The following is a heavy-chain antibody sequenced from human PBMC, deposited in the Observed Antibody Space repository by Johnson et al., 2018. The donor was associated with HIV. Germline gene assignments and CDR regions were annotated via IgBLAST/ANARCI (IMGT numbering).Heavy chain of an antibody. Sequence: MLLVESGGGLVQPGGSLRLSCAASGFTFNNYWMSWVRQAPGKGLEWVATIKGDGSGQDYVDSVEGRFTISRDYAKNSLYVQMNSLRAEDTAVYYCASTCGGDCSRGDAFDIWGQGTMVTVSS. CDR1: GFTFNNYW. D-gene: IGHD2-21*02. V-gene: IGHV3-7*01. CDR3: ASTCGGDCSRGDAFDI. J-gene: IGHJ3*02. CDR2: IKGDGSGQ.